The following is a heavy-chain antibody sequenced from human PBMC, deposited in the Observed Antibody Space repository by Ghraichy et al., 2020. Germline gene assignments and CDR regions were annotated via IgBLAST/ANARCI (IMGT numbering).Heavy chain of an antibody. Sequence: GGSLRLSCAASGFTFSSYAMSWVRQAPGKGLEWVSVISGSVGSTYYADSVKGRFTISRDNSKNTLYLQMNSLRAEDTAVYYCAKDYRSGSYSHWGQGTLVTVSS. CDR3: AKDYRSGSYSH. V-gene: IGHV3-23*01. D-gene: IGHD3-10*01. J-gene: IGHJ4*02. CDR1: GFTFSSYA. CDR2: ISGSVGST.